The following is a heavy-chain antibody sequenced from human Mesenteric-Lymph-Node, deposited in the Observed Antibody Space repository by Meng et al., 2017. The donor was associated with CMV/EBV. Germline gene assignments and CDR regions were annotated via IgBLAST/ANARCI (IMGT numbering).Heavy chain of an antibody. Sequence: SETLSLTCTVSGGSVSSGSFYWSWIRQPPGKGLEWIGYVFYSGSTNYNPSLKSRVTISIDTSKNQFSLNLSSVTAADTAVYYCARAFETQLYVHWGQGTLVTVSS. CDR3: ARAFETQLYVH. CDR1: GGSVSSGSFY. J-gene: IGHJ4*02. CDR2: VFYSGST. V-gene: IGHV4-61*01. D-gene: IGHD1-1*01.